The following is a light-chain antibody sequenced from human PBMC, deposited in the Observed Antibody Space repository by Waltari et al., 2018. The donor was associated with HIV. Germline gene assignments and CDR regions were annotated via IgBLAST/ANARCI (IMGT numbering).Light chain of an antibody. CDR3: CSFAGTFMI. V-gene: IGLV2-23*02. CDR1: SSDVGTYSL. J-gene: IGLJ2*01. CDR2: EVT. Sequence: QSALTQPASLSGSPGQSITISCTGTSSDVGTYSLVSWYQLHPGKAPKLLIYEVTKRPSGVSDRFSCSKSGNTASLTISGLQAEDEAYYYCCSFAGTFMIFGGGTKLTVL.